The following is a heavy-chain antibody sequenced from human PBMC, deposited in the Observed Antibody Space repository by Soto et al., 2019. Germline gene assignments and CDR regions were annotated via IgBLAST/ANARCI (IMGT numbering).Heavy chain of an antibody. D-gene: IGHD3-3*01. CDR1: GYPVTAYY. V-gene: IGHV1-2*02. CDR2: INPATGAA. J-gene: IGHJ3*02. Sequence: QLHLVQSGAVVKKPGASVTVSCSASGYPVTAYYMHWVRQAPGRGLGWMGGINPATGAAKYTQTFPGRVTMTRDTSTNTVFQELGGLTSGDTAVFSLERGVGVGVAGAAAFDMWGQGTLVTGSS. CDR3: ERGVGVGVAGAAAFDM.